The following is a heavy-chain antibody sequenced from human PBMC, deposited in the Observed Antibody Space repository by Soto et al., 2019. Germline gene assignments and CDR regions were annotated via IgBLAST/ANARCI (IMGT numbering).Heavy chain of an antibody. J-gene: IGHJ6*03. V-gene: IGHV4-39*01. Sequence: SETLSLTCTVSGGSISSSSYYWGWIRQPPGKGLEWIGSIYYSGSTYYNPSLKSRVTISVDTSKNQFSLKLSSVTAADTAVYYCARLLGSSLPGDYMDVWGKGTTVTVSS. CDR2: IYYSGST. CDR1: GGSISSSSYY. D-gene: IGHD2-2*01. CDR3: ARLLGSSLPGDYMDV.